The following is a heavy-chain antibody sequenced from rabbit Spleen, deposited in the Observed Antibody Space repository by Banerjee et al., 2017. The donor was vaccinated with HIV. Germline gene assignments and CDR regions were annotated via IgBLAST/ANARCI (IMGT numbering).Heavy chain of an antibody. Sequence: QSLEESGGDLVKPGASLTLTCTASGFTISSTYWICWVRQAPGKGLEWIACIDDVDGSTYYASWAKGRFSPSKTSSTTVTLQMTSLTVADTATYFCARDTSSSFSSYGMDLWGPGTLVTV. D-gene: IGHD1-1*01. CDR1: GFTISSTYW. CDR3: ARDTSSSFSSYGMDL. V-gene: IGHV1S40*01. J-gene: IGHJ6*01. CDR2: IDDVDGST.